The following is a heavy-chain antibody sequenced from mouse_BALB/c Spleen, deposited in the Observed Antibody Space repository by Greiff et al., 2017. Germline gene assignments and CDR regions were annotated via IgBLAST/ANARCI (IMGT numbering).Heavy chain of an antibody. J-gene: IGHJ3*01. CDR3: ASGSITTGPAY. CDR2: INPSTGYT. Sequence: VKLMESGAELAKPGASVKMSCKASGYTFTSYWMHWVKQRPGQGLEWIGYINPSTGYTEYNQKFKDKATLTADKSSSTAYMQLSSLTSEDSAVYYCASGSITTGPAYWGQGTLVTVSA. D-gene: IGHD1-2*01. V-gene: IGHV1-7*01. CDR1: GYTFTSYW.